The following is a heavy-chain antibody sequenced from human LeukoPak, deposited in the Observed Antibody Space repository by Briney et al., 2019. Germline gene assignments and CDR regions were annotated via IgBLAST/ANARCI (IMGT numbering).Heavy chain of an antibody. D-gene: IGHD3-3*01. V-gene: IGHV4-61*01. J-gene: IGHJ6*02. CDR2: IYYSGST. CDR3: ARDRHYDFWSGYYSSYYYYGMDV. Sequence: SETLSLTCTVSGGSVNSGSYYWNWIRQPPGKGLEWIGYIYYSGSTNYNPSLKSRVTISVDTSKNQFSLKLSSVTAADTAVYYCARDRHYDFWSGYYSSYYYYGMDVWGQGTTVTVSS. CDR1: GGSVNSGSYY.